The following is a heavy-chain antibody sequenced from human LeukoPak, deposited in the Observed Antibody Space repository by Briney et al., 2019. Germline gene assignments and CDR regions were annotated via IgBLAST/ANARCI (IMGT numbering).Heavy chain of an antibody. Sequence: ASVKVSCKASVYTFTNYVISGVRQAPGQGLEWMGWVSTYSGNTNYAQKFQGRITITTDTSTSTAYIDLGNLRYDDTAVYYCARFTGLDYWGQGTPITVSS. J-gene: IGHJ4*02. CDR3: ARFTGLDY. CDR2: VSTYSGNT. V-gene: IGHV1-18*01. CDR1: VYTFTNYV.